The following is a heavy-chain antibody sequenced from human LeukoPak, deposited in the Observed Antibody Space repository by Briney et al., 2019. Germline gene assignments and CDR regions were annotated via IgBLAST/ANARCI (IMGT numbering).Heavy chain of an antibody. CDR2: IDSSGTT. V-gene: IGHV4-4*07. Sequence: SETLSLTCTVWRGFMRSCYWRWLRQPAGKGLEWLWRIDSSGTTNYSPSLKSRVTISVDTSKSQFSLKLTSVSAADTDVYFCARLGSSGLRDYFDYWGQGMLVTVSS. J-gene: IGHJ4*02. CDR1: RGFMRSCY. D-gene: IGHD3-10*01. CDR3: ARLGSSGLRDYFDY.